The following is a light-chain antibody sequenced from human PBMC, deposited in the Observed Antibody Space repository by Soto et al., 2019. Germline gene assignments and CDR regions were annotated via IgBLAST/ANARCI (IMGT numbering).Light chain of an antibody. CDR1: SSNIGSNT. CDR2: SNN. V-gene: IGLV1-44*01. J-gene: IGLJ2*01. Sequence: QSVLTQPPSASGTPGQRVTISCSGSSSNIGSNTVNWYQQLPVTAPKLLIYSNNQRPSGVPDRFSGSKSGTSASLAISGLQSEDEADYYCAAWDDSLKEVFGGGTKVTVL. CDR3: AAWDDSLKEV.